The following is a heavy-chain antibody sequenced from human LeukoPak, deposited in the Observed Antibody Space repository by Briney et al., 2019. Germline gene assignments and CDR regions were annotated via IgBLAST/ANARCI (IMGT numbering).Heavy chain of an antibody. D-gene: IGHD5-24*01. CDR3: ARVTQRWLQLSAFDI. J-gene: IGHJ3*02. CDR2: IIPIFGTA. V-gene: IGHV1-69*05. Sequence: ASVKVSCKASGGTFSSYAISWVRQAPGQGLEWMGGIIPIFGTANYAQKFQRRVTITTDESTSTAYMELSSLRSEDTAVYYCARVTQRWLQLSAFDIWGQGTMVTVSS. CDR1: GGTFSSYA.